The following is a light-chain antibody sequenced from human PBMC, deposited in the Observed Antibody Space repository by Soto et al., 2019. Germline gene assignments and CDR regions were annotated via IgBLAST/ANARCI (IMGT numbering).Light chain of an antibody. CDR1: QRVSTW. V-gene: IGKV1-5*01. Sequence: DIQMTQSPSSLSASVGDTVTITCRASQRVSTWLAWYQQRAGKAPKLLIYDASSLESEVPSRFRGFGSGTELTLTISSLQPEDSATYYCQQYNSYSPTFGKGTKV. CDR2: DAS. CDR3: QQYNSYSPT. J-gene: IGKJ1*01.